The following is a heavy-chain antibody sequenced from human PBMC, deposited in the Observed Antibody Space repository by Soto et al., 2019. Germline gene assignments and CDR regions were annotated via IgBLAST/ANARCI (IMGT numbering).Heavy chain of an antibody. CDR3: ARDLVGATI. V-gene: IGHV3-21*01. J-gene: IGHJ4*02. D-gene: IGHD1-26*01. CDR1: GFTFSSYS. Sequence: EVQLVESGGGLVKPGGSLRLSCAASGFTFSSYSMNRVRQAPGKGLEWVSSISSSSNYIYYADSMKGRFTIFRDNAKNSLYLQMNSLRAEDTAVYYCARDLVGATIWGQGTLVTVSS. CDR2: ISSSSNYI.